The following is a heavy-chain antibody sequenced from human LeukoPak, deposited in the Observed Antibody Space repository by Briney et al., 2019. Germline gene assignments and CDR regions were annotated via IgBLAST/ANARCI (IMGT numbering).Heavy chain of an antibody. CDR2: IHNEGTTT. CDR1: GVTFSSYW. Sequence: RGSLRLSCAASGVTFSSYWTHWVRQAPGKGLVWVSRIHNEGTTTNYADSVKGRFTISRDNAKNPLYLQMNSLRAEDTAVYYCARVELRAWGAFDIRGQGTMVTVSS. D-gene: IGHD1-7*01. CDR3: ARVELRAWGAFDI. J-gene: IGHJ3*02. V-gene: IGHV3-74*01.